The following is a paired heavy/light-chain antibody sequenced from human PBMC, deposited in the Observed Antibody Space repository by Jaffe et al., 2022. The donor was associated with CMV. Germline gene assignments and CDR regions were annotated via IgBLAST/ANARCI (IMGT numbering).Heavy chain of an antibody. Sequence: QVQLQESGPGLVKPSETLSLTCSVSGDSISGYYWSWIRQPPGKGLEWIGYIYYGGSTNYNSSLKSRVTISVDTSKNQFSLKLSSVTAADTAVYYCARAQGGYYYYMDVWGKGTTVTVSS. CDR3: ARAQGGYYYYMDV. CDR1: GDSISGYY. D-gene: IGHD1-26*01. V-gene: IGHV4-59*01. CDR2: IYYGGST. J-gene: IGHJ6*03.
Light chain of an antibody. CDR3: AAWDDSLNGPA. J-gene: IGLJ2*01. CDR1: SSNIGSNP. V-gene: IGLV1-44*01. CDR2: INN. Sequence: QSVLTQPPSASGTPGQRVTISCSGGSSNIGSNPVNWYHQLPGTAPKLLIYINNQRPSGVPDRFSGSKSGTSASLAISGLQSEDEADYYCAAWDDSLNGPAFGGGTKLTVL.